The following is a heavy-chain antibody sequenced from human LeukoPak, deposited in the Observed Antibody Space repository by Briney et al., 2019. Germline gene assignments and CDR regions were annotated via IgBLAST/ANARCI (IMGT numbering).Heavy chain of an antibody. CDR1: GGTFSSYA. Sequence: ASVKVSCKASGGTFSSYAISWVRQAPGQGLEWMGGIIPIFGTANYAQKFQGRVTITADESTSTAYMELSSLRSEDSAVYYCARDIPQSYSGSYSDYWGQGTLVTVSS. CDR3: ARDIPQSYSGSYSDY. J-gene: IGHJ4*02. CDR2: IIPIFGTA. V-gene: IGHV1-69*01. D-gene: IGHD1-26*01.